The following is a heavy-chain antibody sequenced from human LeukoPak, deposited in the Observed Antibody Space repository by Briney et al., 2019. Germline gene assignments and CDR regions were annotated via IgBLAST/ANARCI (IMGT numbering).Heavy chain of an antibody. V-gene: IGHV3-64D*06. Sequence: PGGSLRLSCSVSGFIFSNYAMYWVRQAPGKGLEYVSVIISNGGSTYCADSVKGRFTISRDNSKNTLYLQMTSLRAEDTAVYYCVKIYNYDSSGPFDYWGQGTPVTVSS. J-gene: IGHJ4*02. CDR3: VKIYNYDSSGPFDY. CDR1: GFIFSNYA. CDR2: IISNGGST. D-gene: IGHD3-22*01.